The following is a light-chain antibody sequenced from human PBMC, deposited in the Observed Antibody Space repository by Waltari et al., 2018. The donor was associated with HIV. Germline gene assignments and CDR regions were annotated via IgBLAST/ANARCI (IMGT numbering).Light chain of an antibody. CDR3: SSYRSSSTWV. J-gene: IGLJ3*02. V-gene: IGLV2-14*03. CDR1: SSDVGGSNY. CDR2: DVS. Sequence: QSALTQPASVSGSPGQSITISCTGPSSDVGGSNYVSWYQQHPGKAPKLMIYDVSNRPSGVSNRFSGSKSGNTASLTISGLQAEDEADYYCSSYRSSSTWVFGGGTKLTVL.